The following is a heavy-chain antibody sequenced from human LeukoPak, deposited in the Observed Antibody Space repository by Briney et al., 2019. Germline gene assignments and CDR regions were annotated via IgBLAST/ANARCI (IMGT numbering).Heavy chain of an antibody. CDR2: IKSKTDGGTT. CDR1: GFTFSNAW. D-gene: IGHD2-15*01. CDR3: TTLFHPSCTAGICVEYAFDI. Sequence: KAGGSLRLSCAASGFTFSNAWMSWVRQAPGKGLEWVGRIKSKTDGGTTDYAAPVKGRFTISRDDSKNTLYLQMNSLKTEDTAVYYCTTLFHPSCTAGICVEYAFDIWGQGTRVTVSS. V-gene: IGHV3-15*01. J-gene: IGHJ3*02.